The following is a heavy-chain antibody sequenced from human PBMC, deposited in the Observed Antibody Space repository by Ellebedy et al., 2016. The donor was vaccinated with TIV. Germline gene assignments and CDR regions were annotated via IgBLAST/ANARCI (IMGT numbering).Heavy chain of an antibody. CDR1: GFIFNRYG. CDR2: IASDGGAT. D-gene: IGHD4-23*01. CDR3: TREARWGNWYFDL. J-gene: IGHJ2*01. V-gene: IGHV3-30*03. Sequence: PGGSLRLSCAASGFIFNRYGIQWVRQAPGKGLEWIGVIASDGGATVYADFVWGRFTLSRDNSRNTVYLQMNSLSPEDTAVYYCTREARWGNWYFDLWGRGTLVAVST.